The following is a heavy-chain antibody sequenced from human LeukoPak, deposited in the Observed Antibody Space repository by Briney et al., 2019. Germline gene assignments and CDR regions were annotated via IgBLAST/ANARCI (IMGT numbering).Heavy chain of an antibody. V-gene: IGHV4-34*01. CDR2: INHSGST. Sequence: PSETLSLTCAVYGGSFSGYYWSWIRQPPGKGLEWIGEINHSGSTNYNPSLKSRVTISVDTSKNQFSLKLSSVTAADTAVYYCARGTDYDILGYWGQGTLVTVSS. J-gene: IGHJ4*02. CDR1: GGSFSGYY. CDR3: ARGTDYDILGY. D-gene: IGHD3-9*01.